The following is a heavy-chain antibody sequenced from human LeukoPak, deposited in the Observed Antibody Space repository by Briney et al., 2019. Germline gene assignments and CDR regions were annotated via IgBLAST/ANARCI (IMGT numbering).Heavy chain of an antibody. CDR3: TTDGVTVVTPGVNDY. CDR2: IKSKTDGGTT. CDR1: GFTFSDYY. J-gene: IGHJ4*02. D-gene: IGHD4-23*01. Sequence: PGGSLRLSCAASGFTFSDYYMSWVRQAPGKGLEWVGRIKSKTDGGTTDYAAPVKGRFTISRDDSKNTLYLQMNSLKTEDTAVYYCTTDGVTVVTPGVNDYWGQGTLVTVSS. V-gene: IGHV3-15*01.